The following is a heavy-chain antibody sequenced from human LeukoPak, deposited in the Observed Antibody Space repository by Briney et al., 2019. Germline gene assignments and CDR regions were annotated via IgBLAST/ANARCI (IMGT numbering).Heavy chain of an antibody. J-gene: IGHJ3*02. V-gene: IGHV4-59*01. CDR1: GGSISSYY. CDR2: IYYSGST. D-gene: IGHD2-2*02. CDR3: ARDYCSSTSCYTYAFDI. Sequence: SETLSLTCTVSGGSISSYYWSWIRQPPGKGLEWIGYIYYSGSTNYNPSLKGRVTISVDTSKNQFSLRLSSVTAADTAVYYCARDYCSSTSCYTYAFDIWGQGTMVTVSS.